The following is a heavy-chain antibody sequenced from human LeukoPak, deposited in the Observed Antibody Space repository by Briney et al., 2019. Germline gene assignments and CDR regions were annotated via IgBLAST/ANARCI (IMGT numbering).Heavy chain of an antibody. CDR3: AKGANYYYDSSGYATFDY. CDR2: ISGSGGST. CDR1: GFTFSSYA. J-gene: IGHJ4*02. D-gene: IGHD3-22*01. Sequence: GGSLRLSCAASGFTFSSYAMSSVRQAPGKGLEWVSAISGSGGSTYYADSVKGRFTISRDNSKNTLYLQMNSLRAEDTAVYYCAKGANYYYDSSGYATFDYWGQGTLVTVSS. V-gene: IGHV3-23*01.